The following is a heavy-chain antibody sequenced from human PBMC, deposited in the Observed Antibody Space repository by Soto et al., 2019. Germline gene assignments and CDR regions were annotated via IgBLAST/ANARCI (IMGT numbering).Heavy chain of an antibody. D-gene: IGHD3-10*01. CDR2: ISWNSGSI. Sequence: GGSLRLSCAASGFTFDDYAMHWVRQAPGKGLEWVSGISWNSGSIGYADSVKGRFTISRDNAKNSLYLQMNSLRAEDTALYYCAKDVSITMVRGVIANYFDYWGQGPLVTVSS. CDR3: AKDVSITMVRGVIANYFDY. J-gene: IGHJ4*02. V-gene: IGHV3-9*01. CDR1: GFTFDDYA.